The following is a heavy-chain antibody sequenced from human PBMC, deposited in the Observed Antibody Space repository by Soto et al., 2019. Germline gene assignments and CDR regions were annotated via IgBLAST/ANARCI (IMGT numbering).Heavy chain of an antibody. V-gene: IGHV6-1*01. J-gene: IGHJ4*02. CDR1: GDSVSSNTAA. D-gene: IGHD3-22*01. Sequence: SQTLSLTCAISGDSVSSNTAAWNWIRSSPSRGLEWLGRTYYRSNWRHDYAVSVKSRITVNPDTSKNHFSLQLNSVTPDDTAVYYYDSRGYYSLRMPFDYWGQGTLVTVSS. CDR2: TYYRSNWRH. CDR3: DSRGYYSLRMPFDY.